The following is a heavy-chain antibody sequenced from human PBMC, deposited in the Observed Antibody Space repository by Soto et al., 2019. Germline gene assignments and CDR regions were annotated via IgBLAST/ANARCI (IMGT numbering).Heavy chain of an antibody. CDR3: LREGRGVGHP. D-gene: IGHD3-10*01. CDR1: GFTFSSFW. V-gene: IGHV3-74*01. CDR2: INGDGSST. J-gene: IGHJ5*02. Sequence: EVQLVESGGGLVQPGGSLRLSCAASGFTFSSFWMHWVRQVPGKGLVWVSRINGDGSSTSYADSVKGRFTIARDNAKNTLYLQMNSLRAEDTAVYYCLREGRGVGHPWGQGILVTVSS.